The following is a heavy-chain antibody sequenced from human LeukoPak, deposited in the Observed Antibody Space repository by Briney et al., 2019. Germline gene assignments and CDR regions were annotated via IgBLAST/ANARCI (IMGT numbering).Heavy chain of an antibody. Sequence: GGSLRLSCAASGFTFSSYGMHWVRQAPGKGLEWVAVISYDGSNKYYADSVKGRFTISRDNSKNTLYPQMNSLRAEDTAVYYCAKDYYYDSSPDYWGQGTLVTVSS. CDR1: GFTFSSYG. J-gene: IGHJ4*02. CDR2: ISYDGSNK. V-gene: IGHV3-30*18. D-gene: IGHD3-22*01. CDR3: AKDYYYDSSPDY.